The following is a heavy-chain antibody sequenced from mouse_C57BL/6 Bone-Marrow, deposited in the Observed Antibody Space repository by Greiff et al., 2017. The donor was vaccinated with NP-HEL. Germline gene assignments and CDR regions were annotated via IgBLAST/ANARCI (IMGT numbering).Heavy chain of an antibody. Sequence: QVQLQQPGAELVKPGASVKLSCKASGYTFTSYWMHWVKQRPGQGLEWIGMIHPNSGSTNYNEKFKSKATLTVDKSSSTAYMQLSSLTSEDSAVYYCARYYDYDCFAYWGQGTLVTVSA. D-gene: IGHD2-4*01. CDR3: ARYYDYDCFAY. CDR2: IHPNSGST. J-gene: IGHJ3*01. CDR1: GYTFTSYW. V-gene: IGHV1-64*01.